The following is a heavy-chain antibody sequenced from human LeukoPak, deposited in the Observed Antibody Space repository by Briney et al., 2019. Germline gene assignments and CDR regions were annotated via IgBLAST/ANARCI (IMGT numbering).Heavy chain of an antibody. CDR2: INPNSGNT. Sequence: ASVKVSCKASGYTFTGYYMHWVRQAPGQELGWMGRINPNSGNTGYAQKFQGRVTITRNTSISTAYMELSSLRSEDTAVYYCARGAFLSDYWGQGTLVTVSS. J-gene: IGHJ4*02. CDR3: ARGAFLSDY. V-gene: IGHV1-8*03. CDR1: GYTFTGYY.